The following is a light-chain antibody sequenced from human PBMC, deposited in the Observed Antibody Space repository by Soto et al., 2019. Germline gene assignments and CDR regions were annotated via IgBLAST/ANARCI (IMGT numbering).Light chain of an antibody. CDR3: QQYNTWLWT. CDR2: GAS. Sequence: EVVMTQSPATLSVSQGERVTLSCRASQSINAHLAWYQQKPGQAPRLLIHGASTRATGIPARFSGSGFGTDFILTISSLQSEDFAVYYCQQYNTWLWTFGKGTKVEIQ. J-gene: IGKJ1*01. CDR1: QSINAH. V-gene: IGKV3-15*01.